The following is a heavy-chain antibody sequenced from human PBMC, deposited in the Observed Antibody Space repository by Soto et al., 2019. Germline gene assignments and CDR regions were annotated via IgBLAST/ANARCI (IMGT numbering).Heavy chain of an antibody. CDR1: GVSISSGGYY. Sequence: QVQLQESGPGLVKPSQTLSLTCTVSGVSISSGGYYWTWIRQHPQKGLEWIGHIYYSGSTYYNPTLHSRVTVSVDTSKNQFSLKLSSVTAADTAVYYCAREYYYDSSGFDYWGQGTLVTVSS. CDR2: IYYSGST. J-gene: IGHJ4*02. V-gene: IGHV4-31*03. D-gene: IGHD3-22*01. CDR3: AREYYYDSSGFDY.